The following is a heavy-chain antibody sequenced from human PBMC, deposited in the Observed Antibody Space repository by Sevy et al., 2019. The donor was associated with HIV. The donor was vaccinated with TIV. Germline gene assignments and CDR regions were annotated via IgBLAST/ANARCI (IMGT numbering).Heavy chain of an antibody. Sequence: GGSLRLSCSASGFTFSSYPMHWVRQAPGKGLEYVSLISGNGGSTYYADSVKGRFTISRDNFKKTQYLQMSSLRAEDTAVYYCVTRGGLVGATDFDYWGQGTRVTVSS. D-gene: IGHD1-26*01. V-gene: IGHV3-64D*06. CDR1: GFTFSSYP. CDR3: VTRGGLVGATDFDY. J-gene: IGHJ4*02. CDR2: ISGNGGST.